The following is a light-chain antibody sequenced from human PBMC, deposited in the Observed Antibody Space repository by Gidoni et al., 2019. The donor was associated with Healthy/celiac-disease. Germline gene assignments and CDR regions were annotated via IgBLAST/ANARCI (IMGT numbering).Light chain of an antibody. CDR3: QSADSSGTYVV. CDR2: KDS. V-gene: IGLV3-25*02. J-gene: IGLJ2*01. Sequence: SCELTQPPSVSVSRAQTARITCPGDALPKQYAYWYQQKPGQAPVLVIYKDSERPSGIPERFSGSSSGTTVTLTISGVQAEDEADYYCQSADSSGTYVVFGGGTKLTVL. CDR1: ALPKQY.